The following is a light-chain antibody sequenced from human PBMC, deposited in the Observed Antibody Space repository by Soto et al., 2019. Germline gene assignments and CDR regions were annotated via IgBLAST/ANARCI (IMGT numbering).Light chain of an antibody. CDR1: QNVLYSSNNKNY. J-gene: IGKJ1*01. CDR3: QQYFNSPWT. CDR2: WAS. Sequence: DIVMTQSPDSLDVSLGERATISCKSSQNVLYSSNNKNYLAWFQQKPGQPPKLLFYWASTRESGVPDRFSGSGSGTDFTLTISSLQAEDVAVYYCQQYFNSPWTFGQGTKVEIK. V-gene: IGKV4-1*01.